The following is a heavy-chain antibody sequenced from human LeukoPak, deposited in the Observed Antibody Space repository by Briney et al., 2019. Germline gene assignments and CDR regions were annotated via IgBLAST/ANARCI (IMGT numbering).Heavy chain of an antibody. V-gene: IGHV3-30*18. Sequence: GGSLRLSCAASGFTFSHYGVHWVRQAPGKGLEWVAVISYDGSNKYFADSVKGRFTISRDNSKNTVFLQMNSLRAEDTAVYYCANAIAAAANSNYYYYGMDVWGQGTTVTVSS. J-gene: IGHJ6*02. CDR1: GFTFSHYG. CDR3: ANAIAAAANSNYYYYGMDV. CDR2: ISYDGSNK. D-gene: IGHD6-13*01.